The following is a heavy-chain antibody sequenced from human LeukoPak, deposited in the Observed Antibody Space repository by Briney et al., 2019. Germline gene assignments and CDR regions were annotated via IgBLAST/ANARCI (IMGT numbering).Heavy chain of an antibody. J-gene: IGHJ4*02. CDR3: ARDRDDIVATRGLDY. CDR2: ISYDGSNK. CDR1: GFTFSSYA. V-gene: IGHV3-30*04. D-gene: IGHD5-12*01. Sequence: PGRSLRLSCAASGFTFSSYAMHWVRQAPGKGLEGVAVISYDGSNKYYADSVRGRFTISRDNSKNTLYLQMNSLRAEDTAVYYCARDRDDIVATRGLDYWGQGTLVTVSS.